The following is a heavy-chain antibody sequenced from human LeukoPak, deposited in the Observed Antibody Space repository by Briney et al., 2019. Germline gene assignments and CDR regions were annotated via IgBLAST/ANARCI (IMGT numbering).Heavy chain of an antibody. D-gene: IGHD6-13*01. CDR3: AKDLGYSRTGRFDY. V-gene: IGHV3-23*01. Sequence: PGGSLRLSCAASGFTFSSYAMSWVRQAPGKGLEWVSAISGSGGSTYYADSVKGRSTISRDNSKNTLYLQMNSLRAEDTAVYYCAKDLGYSRTGRFDYWGQGTLVTVSS. CDR1: GFTFSSYA. J-gene: IGHJ4*02. CDR2: ISGSGGST.